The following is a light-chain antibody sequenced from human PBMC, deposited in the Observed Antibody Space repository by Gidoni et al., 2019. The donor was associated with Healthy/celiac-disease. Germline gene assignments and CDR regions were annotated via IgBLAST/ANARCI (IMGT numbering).Light chain of an antibody. CDR1: SSNIGSNY. J-gene: IGLJ1*01. CDR3: AAWDDSLSGYV. V-gene: IGLV1-47*01. CDR2: RNN. Sequence: QSVLTQPPSASGTPGQGVTIPCSGSSSNIGSNYVYWYQQLPGTAPKLLIYRNNQRPSRVPDRFSGSKSGTSASLAISGLRSEDEADYYCAAWDDSLSGYVFGTGTKVTVL.